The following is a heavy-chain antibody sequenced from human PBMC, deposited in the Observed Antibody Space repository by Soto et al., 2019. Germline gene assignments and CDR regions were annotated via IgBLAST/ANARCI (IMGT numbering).Heavy chain of an antibody. Sequence: GGSLRLSCAASGFTFSSYWTSWVRQAPGKGLEWVANIKQDGSEKYYVDSVKGRFTISRDNAKNSLYLQMNSLRAEDTAVYYCAVASEGIAVAPSLDYWGQGTLVTVSS. J-gene: IGHJ4*02. CDR3: AVASEGIAVAPSLDY. D-gene: IGHD6-19*01. V-gene: IGHV3-7*05. CDR2: IKQDGSEK. CDR1: GFTFSSYW.